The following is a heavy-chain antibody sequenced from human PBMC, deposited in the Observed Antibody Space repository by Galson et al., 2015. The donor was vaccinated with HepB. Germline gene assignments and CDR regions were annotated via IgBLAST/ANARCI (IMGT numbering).Heavy chain of an antibody. V-gene: IGHV3-48*01. CDR3: ASEGLYNWNYLYLDY. CDR1: GFTFSSYS. Sequence: SLRLSCAASGFTFSSYSMNWVRQAPGKGLEWVSYISSSSSTIYYADSVKGRFTISRDNAKNSLYLQMNSLRAEDTAVYYCASEGLYNWNYLYLDYWGQGTLVTVSS. CDR2: ISSSSSTI. D-gene: IGHD1-7*01. J-gene: IGHJ4*02.